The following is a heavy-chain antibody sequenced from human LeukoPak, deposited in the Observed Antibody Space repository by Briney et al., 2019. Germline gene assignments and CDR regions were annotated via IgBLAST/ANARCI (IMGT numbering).Heavy chain of an antibody. V-gene: IGHV3-23*01. J-gene: IGHJ4*02. CDR2: ISGSGGST. Sequence: PGGSLRLSCAASEFTFSDYAMNWVRQAPGKGLEYVSGISGSGGSTYHADSVKGRFTISRDNSKNTLYLQMNSMRGEDTAVYYCAKGRSAAAGTGIGYFDYWGQGILVTVSS. D-gene: IGHD6-13*01. CDR3: AKGRSAAAGTGIGYFDY. CDR1: EFTFSDYA.